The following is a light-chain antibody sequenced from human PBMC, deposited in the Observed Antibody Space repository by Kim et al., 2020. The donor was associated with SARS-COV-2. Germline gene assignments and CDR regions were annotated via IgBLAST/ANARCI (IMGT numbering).Light chain of an antibody. Sequence: VSPGERATLSCRASESVSSNLAWYQQKPGQAPRLLIYGASTRATGIPARFSGSGSGTEFTLTISSLQSEDFAVYYCQQYNNWPLTFGQGTKVDIK. V-gene: IGKV3-15*01. CDR3: QQYNNWPLT. CDR2: GAS. CDR1: ESVSSN. J-gene: IGKJ1*01.